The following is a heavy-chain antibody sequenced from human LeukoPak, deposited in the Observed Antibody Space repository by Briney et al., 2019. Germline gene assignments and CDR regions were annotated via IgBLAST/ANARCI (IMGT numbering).Heavy chain of an antibody. CDR1: GYSISTSYY. Sequence: SETLSLTCTVSGYSISTSYYWGWIRQPPGKGLEWIGSIYHSGNTYYNPSLKSRVTISVDTSKNQFSLKLNSVTAADTAVYYCARDRYYYDSSGGRGLDYWGQGTLVTVSS. J-gene: IGHJ4*02. V-gene: IGHV4-38-2*02. CDR3: ARDRYYYDSSGGRGLDY. CDR2: IYHSGNT. D-gene: IGHD3-22*01.